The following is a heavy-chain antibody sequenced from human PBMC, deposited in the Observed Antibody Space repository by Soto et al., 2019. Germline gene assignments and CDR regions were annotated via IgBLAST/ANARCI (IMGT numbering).Heavy chain of an antibody. D-gene: IGHD3-22*01. Sequence: GGSLRLSCAASGFTFFAYAMTWVRQAPGKGLEWVSTISGSGGSTYYADSVKGRFTISRDNSKNTLYLQMNSLRAEDTAVYYCAKDITMIVVADAFDIWGQGTMVTVSS. CDR2: ISGSGGST. J-gene: IGHJ3*02. CDR3: AKDITMIVVADAFDI. CDR1: GFTFFAYA. V-gene: IGHV3-23*01.